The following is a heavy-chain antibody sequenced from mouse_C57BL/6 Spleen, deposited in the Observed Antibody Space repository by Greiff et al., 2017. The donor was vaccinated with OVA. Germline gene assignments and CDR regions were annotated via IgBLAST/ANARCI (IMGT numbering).Heavy chain of an antibody. Sequence: EVMLVESGGGLVQPKGSLKLSCAASGFSFNTYAMNWVRQAPGKGLEWVARIRSKSNNYATYYADSVKDRFTISRDDSESMLYLQMNNLKTEDTAMYYCVRHDYDRVMDYWGQGTSVTVSS. J-gene: IGHJ4*01. CDR3: VRHDYDRVMDY. CDR2: IRSKSNNYAT. V-gene: IGHV10-1*01. CDR1: GFSFNTYA. D-gene: IGHD2-4*01.